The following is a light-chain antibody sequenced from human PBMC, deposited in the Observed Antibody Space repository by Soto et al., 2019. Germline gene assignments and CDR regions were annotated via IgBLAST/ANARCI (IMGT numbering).Light chain of an antibody. J-gene: IGKJ4*01. Sequence: EIIVTQSPATLSVSPGERATLSCRASQSVNNNLAWYQQKPGRAPRLLIYGASTRATGIPARFGGSGYGTEFTLTISSLQSEDFSIYYCQQYNNWPLLTFGGGTKVEIK. CDR1: QSVNNN. CDR2: GAS. V-gene: IGKV3-15*01. CDR3: QQYNNWPLLT.